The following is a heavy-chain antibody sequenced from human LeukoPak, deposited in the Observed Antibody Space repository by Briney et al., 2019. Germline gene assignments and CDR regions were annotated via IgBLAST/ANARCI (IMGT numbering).Heavy chain of an antibody. CDR3: ATVFDYGGKFDY. J-gene: IGHJ4*02. CDR1: GGTFSSYA. Sequence: ASVKVSCKASGGTFSSYAISWVRQAPGQGLEWMGGIIPIFGTANYAQKFQGRVTITADESTSTAYMELSSLRSEDTAVYYCATVFDYGGKFDYWGQGTLVTVSS. CDR2: IIPIFGTA. D-gene: IGHD4-23*01. V-gene: IGHV1-69*13.